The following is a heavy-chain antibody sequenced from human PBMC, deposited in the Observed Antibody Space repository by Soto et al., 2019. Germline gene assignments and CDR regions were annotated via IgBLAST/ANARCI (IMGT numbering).Heavy chain of an antibody. CDR3: AKEGPVEKILWFGELLFHYYGMDV. V-gene: IGHV3-23*01. Sequence: GGSLRLSCAASGFTLSSYAMSWVRQAPGKGLEWVSAISGSGGSTYYADSVKGRFTISRDNSKNTLYLQMNSLRAEDTAVYYCAKEGPVEKILWFGELLFHYYGMDVWGQGTTVTVSS. CDR1: GFTLSSYA. D-gene: IGHD3-10*01. J-gene: IGHJ6*02. CDR2: ISGSGGST.